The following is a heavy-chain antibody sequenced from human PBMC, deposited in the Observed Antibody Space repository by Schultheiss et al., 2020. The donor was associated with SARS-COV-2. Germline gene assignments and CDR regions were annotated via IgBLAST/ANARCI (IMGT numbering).Heavy chain of an antibody. Sequence: ASVKVSCKASGYTFTSYGISWVRQAPGQGLEWMGWISAYNGNTNYAQKFQGRVTITRDTSTSTAYMELRSLRAEDTAVYYCATGVVAATDYWGQGTLVTVSS. V-gene: IGHV1-18*01. CDR2: ISAYNGNT. CDR1: GYTFTSYG. CDR3: ATGVVAATDY. D-gene: IGHD2-15*01. J-gene: IGHJ4*02.